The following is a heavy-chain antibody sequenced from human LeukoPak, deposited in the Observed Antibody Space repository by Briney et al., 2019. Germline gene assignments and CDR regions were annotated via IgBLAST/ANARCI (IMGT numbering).Heavy chain of an antibody. CDR2: IVVGSGNT. CDR1: GFTFTRSA. CDR3: ARDWSELTMVRGVLGY. V-gene: IGHV1-58*02. D-gene: IGHD3-10*01. J-gene: IGHJ4*02. Sequence: SVKVSCKASGFTFTRSAMQWVRQARGQRLEWIGWIVVGSGNTKYAQKFQERFTITRDMSTGTAYMELSSLRSEDTAVYYCARDWSELTMVRGVLGYWGQGTLVAVSS.